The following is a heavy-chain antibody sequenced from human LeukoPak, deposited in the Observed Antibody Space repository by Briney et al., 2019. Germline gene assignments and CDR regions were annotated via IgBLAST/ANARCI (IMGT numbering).Heavy chain of an antibody. CDR3: ARDYDFWSGYNKNDAFDI. D-gene: IGHD3-3*01. CDR2: IYHSGST. CDR1: GVSISSGGYY. V-gene: IGHV4-30-2*01. Sequence: PSQTLSLTCTVSGVSISSGGYYWSWIRQPPGKGLEWIAYIYHSGSTYYNPSLKSRVTISVDRSKNQFSLKLSSVTAADTAVYYCARDYDFWSGYNKNDAFDIWGQGTMVTVSS. J-gene: IGHJ3*02.